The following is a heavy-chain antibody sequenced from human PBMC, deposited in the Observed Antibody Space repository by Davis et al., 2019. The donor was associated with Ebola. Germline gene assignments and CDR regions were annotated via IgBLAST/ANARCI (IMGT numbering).Heavy chain of an antibody. Sequence: ASVKVSCKASGYTFTGYYMHWVRQAPGQGLEWMGRINPNSGGTTYAQKFQGRVIMTRDTSISTAYMELSRLRPDDTAVYFCARGGLTMMVVPRDYYYGMDVWGQGTTVTVSS. V-gene: IGHV1-2*06. CDR1: GYTFTGYY. J-gene: IGHJ6*02. CDR3: ARGGLTMMVVPRDYYYGMDV. CDR2: INPNSGGT. D-gene: IGHD3-22*01.